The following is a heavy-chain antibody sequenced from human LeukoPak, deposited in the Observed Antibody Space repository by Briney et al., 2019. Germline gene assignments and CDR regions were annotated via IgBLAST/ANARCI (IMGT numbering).Heavy chain of an antibody. Sequence: PGGSLRLSCAASGFTFSSYAMHWVRQAPGKGLEWVAVISYDGSNKYYADSVKGRFTIPRDNSKNTLYLQMNSLRAEDTAVYYCARGGLRYCSGTSCRNWFDPWGQGTLVTVSS. CDR2: ISYDGSNK. D-gene: IGHD2-15*01. J-gene: IGHJ5*02. CDR3: ARGGLRYCSGTSCRNWFDP. CDR1: GFTFSSYA. V-gene: IGHV3-30*01.